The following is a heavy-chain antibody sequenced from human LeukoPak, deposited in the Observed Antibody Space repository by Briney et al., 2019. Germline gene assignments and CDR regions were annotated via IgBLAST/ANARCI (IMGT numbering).Heavy chain of an antibody. CDR2: IYSDGNT. D-gene: IGHD1-26*01. V-gene: IGHV3-53*01. J-gene: IGHJ1*01. CDR1: RFTFSSYV. CDR3: VREREGSNSEH. Sequence: GGSLRLSCAASRFTFSSYVMSWVRQAPGMGLEWVSTIYSDGNTYYPDSVKGRFTISRDGSKNTLYLQLNSLRTEDTAIYYCVREREGSNSEHWGQGTLVTVSS.